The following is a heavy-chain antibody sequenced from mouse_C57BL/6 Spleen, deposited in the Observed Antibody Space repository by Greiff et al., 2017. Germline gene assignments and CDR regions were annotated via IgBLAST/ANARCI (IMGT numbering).Heavy chain of an antibody. D-gene: IGHD3-2*02. CDR2: INPGSGGT. J-gene: IGHJ3*01. CDR3: ARGAQATLGWFAY. Sequence: VQGVESGAELVRPGTSVKVSCKASGYAFTNYLIEWVKQRPGQGLEWIGVINPGSGGTNYNEKFKGKATLTADKSSSTAYMQLSSLTSEDSAVSFCARGAQATLGWFAYWGQGTLVTVSA. V-gene: IGHV1-54*01. CDR1: GYAFTNYL.